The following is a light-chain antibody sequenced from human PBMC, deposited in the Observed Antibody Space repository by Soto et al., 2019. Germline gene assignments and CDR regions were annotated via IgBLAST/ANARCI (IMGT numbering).Light chain of an antibody. Sequence: QSALTQPASVSGSPGQSITISCTGTSSDVGGYNYVSWYQQHPGKDPKLMIYEVSNRPSGVSNRFSGSKSGNTASLTISGRQAEDEADDYCSSYTSSSTLVFGGGTKLTVL. CDR2: EVS. J-gene: IGLJ2*01. CDR3: SSYTSSSTLV. V-gene: IGLV2-14*01. CDR1: SSDVGGYNY.